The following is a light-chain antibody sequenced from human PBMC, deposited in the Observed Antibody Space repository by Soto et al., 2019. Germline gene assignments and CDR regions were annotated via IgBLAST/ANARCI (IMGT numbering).Light chain of an antibody. CDR2: GAS. J-gene: IGKJ2*01. CDR1: QRVSSSY. Sequence: EIVLTQSPGTLSLSLGERATLSCRASQRVSSSYLAWYQQKPGQAPRLLIYGASSRATGIPDRFRGSGSGTDFTLTISRLEPEDFAVYYCQQSHNWYTFGQGTKVDIK. CDR3: QQSHNWYT. V-gene: IGKV3-20*01.